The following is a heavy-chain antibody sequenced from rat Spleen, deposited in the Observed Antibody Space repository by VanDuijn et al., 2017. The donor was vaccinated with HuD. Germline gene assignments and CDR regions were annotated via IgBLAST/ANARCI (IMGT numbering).Heavy chain of an antibody. CDR2: ITYDGSST. J-gene: IGHJ1*01. Sequence: EVQLVESGGGLVQPGRSLKLSCAASGFTFSDYNMAWVRQAPKKGLEWVATITYDGSSTYYRDSVKGRFTISRHNAKTTQYLQMDSLRSEDTATYYCARRHYDGSYYYWFFDFWGPGTMVTVSS. D-gene: IGHD1-12*02. CDR3: ARRHYDGSYYYWFFDF. V-gene: IGHV5-7*01. CDR1: GFTFSDYN.